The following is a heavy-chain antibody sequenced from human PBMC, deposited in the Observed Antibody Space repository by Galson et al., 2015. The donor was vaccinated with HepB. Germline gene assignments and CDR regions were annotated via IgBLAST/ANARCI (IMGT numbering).Heavy chain of an antibody. J-gene: IGHJ6*02. Sequence: ALRLSCAASGFTFSSYAMHWVRQAPGTGLEWVAVISYDGSNKYYADSVKGRFTISRDYSKNTLYLQMNSLRAEDTAVYYCARDLYSNSFSGMDVWGQGTTVTVSS. CDR3: ARDLYSNSFSGMDV. CDR1: GFTFSSYA. CDR2: ISYDGSNK. D-gene: IGHD4-11*01. V-gene: IGHV3-30-3*01.